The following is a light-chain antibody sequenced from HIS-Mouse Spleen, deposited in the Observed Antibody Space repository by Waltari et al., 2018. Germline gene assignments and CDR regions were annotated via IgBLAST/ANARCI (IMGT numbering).Light chain of an antibody. Sequence: QSALTQPASVSGSPGQSITISSTGTSSDVGRYNLVPWYQQHPGKAPKLMIYEGSKRPSGVSNRFSGSKSGNTASLTISGLQAEDEADYYCCSYAGSSTSYVFGTGTKVTVL. J-gene: IGLJ1*01. V-gene: IGLV2-23*01. CDR1: SSDVGRYNL. CDR3: CSYAGSSTSYV. CDR2: EGS.